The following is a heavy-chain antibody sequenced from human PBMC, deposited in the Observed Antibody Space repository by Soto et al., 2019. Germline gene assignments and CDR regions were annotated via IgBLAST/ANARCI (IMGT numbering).Heavy chain of an antibody. V-gene: IGHV3-11*01. CDR3: TRLQYSSSSINFDY. J-gene: IGHJ4*02. Sequence: GGSLRLSCAASGYTFSDYYMSWIRQAPGKGLEWISYIDTSSTKIYYADSVKGRFIISRDNAKNSLYLEMNSLRDEDTAVYYCTRLQYSSSSINFDYWGQGTLVTVSS. CDR1: GYTFSDYY. CDR2: IDTSSTKI. D-gene: IGHD6-6*01.